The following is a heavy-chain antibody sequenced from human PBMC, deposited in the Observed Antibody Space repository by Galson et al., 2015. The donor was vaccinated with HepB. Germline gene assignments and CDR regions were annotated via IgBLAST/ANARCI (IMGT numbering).Heavy chain of an antibody. CDR1: GYTLTSYA. D-gene: IGHD5-18*01. Sequence: SVKVSCKASGYTLTSYAMHWVRQAPGQRLEWMGWINAGNGNTKYSQKFQGRVTITRDTSASTAYMELSSLRSEDTAVYYCARDFPDTAMDTLDYWGQGTLVTVSS. V-gene: IGHV1-3*01. CDR3: ARDFPDTAMDTLDY. J-gene: IGHJ4*02. CDR2: INAGNGNT.